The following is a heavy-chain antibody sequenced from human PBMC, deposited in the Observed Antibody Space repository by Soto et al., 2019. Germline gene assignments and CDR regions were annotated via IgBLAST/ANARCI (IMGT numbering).Heavy chain of an antibody. D-gene: IGHD3-22*01. Sequence: QVQLVQSGAEVKKPGASVKVSCKASGYTFTSYGISWVRQAPGQGLEWMGWISAYNGNTNYAQKLQGRVTMTTDTSTSTAYMELRSLRSDDTAVYYCARADFYDSSGYYEGRRNWFDPWGQGTLVTVSS. J-gene: IGHJ5*02. CDR2: ISAYNGNT. CDR3: ARADFYDSSGYYEGRRNWFDP. V-gene: IGHV1-18*01. CDR1: GYTFTSYG.